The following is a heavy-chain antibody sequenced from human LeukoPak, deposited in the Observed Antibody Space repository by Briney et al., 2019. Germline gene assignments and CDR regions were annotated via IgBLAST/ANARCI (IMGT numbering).Heavy chain of an antibody. CDR1: GGTFSSYA. CDR2: IIPIFGTA. CDR3: AANYYGSGRLGYYYYMDV. D-gene: IGHD3-10*01. Sequence: SVKVSCKASGGTFSSYAISWVRHAPGQGLEWMGGIIPIFGTANYAQKFQGRVTITTDESTSTAYMELSSLRSEDTAVYYCAANYYGSGRLGYYYYMDVWGKGTTVTVSS. V-gene: IGHV1-69*05. J-gene: IGHJ6*03.